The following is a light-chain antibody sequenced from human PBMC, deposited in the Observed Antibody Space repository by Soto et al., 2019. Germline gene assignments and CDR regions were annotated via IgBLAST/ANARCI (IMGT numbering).Light chain of an antibody. J-gene: IGKJ2*01. CDR1: RSFASSY. CDR2: AAS. Sequence: EIVLTQSPGTLSLSPGERATLSCRASRSFASSYLAWYQHKPGQAPRLLIYAASIRATGVPDRFSGSGSGTDFTLTISRLEPEDSAVYYCQQYGASPPYTVGQGTKVEIK. CDR3: QQYGASPPYT. V-gene: IGKV3-20*01.